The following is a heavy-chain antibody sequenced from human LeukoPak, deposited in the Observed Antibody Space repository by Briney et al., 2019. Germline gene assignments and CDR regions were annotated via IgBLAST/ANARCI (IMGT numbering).Heavy chain of an antibody. CDR2: INHSGST. CDR3: AKSSLFCSSVSCSYYFDS. V-gene: IGHV4-34*01. Sequence: SETLSLTCAVYGGSFSGYYWSWIRQPPGKGLEWIGEINHSGSTNYNPSLKSRVTMSVDTSKSQFSLKLSSVTAADTAVYYCAKSSLFCSSVSCSYYFDSWGQGTLVTVSS. J-gene: IGHJ4*02. CDR1: GGSFSGYY. D-gene: IGHD2-2*01.